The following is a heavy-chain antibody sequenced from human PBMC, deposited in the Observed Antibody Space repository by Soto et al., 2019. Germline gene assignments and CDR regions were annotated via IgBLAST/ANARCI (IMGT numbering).Heavy chain of an antibody. J-gene: IGHJ4*02. CDR1: GFNFGFFG. Sequence: QLVEFGGDGVQPGKSLRLSRPASGFNFGFFGMHWVRPAPGKGLEWVAFISGDGINTQYADSVRGRLTLSRDYSRTTMSLQLDSLRDDDTALYYCVRGNLSFDFHYWGLATLVTVSS. V-gene: IGHV3-30*03. CDR3: VRGNLSFDFHY. D-gene: IGHD1-26*01. CDR2: ISGDGINT.